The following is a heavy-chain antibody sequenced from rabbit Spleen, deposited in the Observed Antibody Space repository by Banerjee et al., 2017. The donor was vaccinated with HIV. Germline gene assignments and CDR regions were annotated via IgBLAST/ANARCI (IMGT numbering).Heavy chain of an antibody. J-gene: IGHJ4*01. V-gene: IGHV1S40*01. Sequence: QSLEESGGDLVKPGASLTLTCTASGVSFSSSSYLCWVRQAPGKGLEWIACIETISSGSSYYASWAKGRFTISKTSSTTVTLQMTSLTAADTATYFCARDAAGREDFNLWGPGTLVTVS. CDR1: GVSFSSSSY. CDR3: ARDAAGREDFNL. D-gene: IGHD4-2*01. CDR2: IETISSGSS.